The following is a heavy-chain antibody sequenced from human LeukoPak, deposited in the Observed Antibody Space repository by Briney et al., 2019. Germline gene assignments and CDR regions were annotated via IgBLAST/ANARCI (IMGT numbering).Heavy chain of an antibody. Sequence: GESLKISCKGYRYSFTSYWIGWVRQMPGKGLEWMGIIYPDDSDTRYSPSFQGQVTISADKSISTAYLQWSSLKASDTAMYYCAIFKHHLRPDYWGQGTLVTVSS. CDR3: AIFKHHLRPDY. J-gene: IGHJ4*02. D-gene: IGHD3-3*01. V-gene: IGHV5-51*01. CDR1: RYSFTSYW. CDR2: IYPDDSDT.